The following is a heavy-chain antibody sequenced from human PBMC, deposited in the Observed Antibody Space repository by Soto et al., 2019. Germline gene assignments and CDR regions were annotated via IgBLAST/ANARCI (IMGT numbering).Heavy chain of an antibody. Sequence: GSLRLSCAASGFTFSDYYTTWIRQAPGKGLEWVSHISSSGSSIDYGDSVRGRFTISRDNAKKSLYLQMNSLRAEDTAVYYCARRRYGSGSNDFWGQGTLVTVSS. D-gene: IGHD3-10*01. CDR2: ISSSGSSI. CDR1: GFTFSDYY. CDR3: ARRRYGSGSNDF. J-gene: IGHJ4*02. V-gene: IGHV3-11*01.